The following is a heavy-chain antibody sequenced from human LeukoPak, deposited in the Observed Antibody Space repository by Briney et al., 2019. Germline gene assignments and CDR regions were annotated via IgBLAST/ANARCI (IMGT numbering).Heavy chain of an antibody. CDR1: GGSISSYY. CDR2: VSYSGST. V-gene: IGHV4-59*01. J-gene: IGHJ5*02. D-gene: IGHD2-15*01. CDR3: ARLLRIRFDP. Sequence: SETLSLTCTVSGGSISSYYWSWIRQPPGKGLEWIGYVSYSGSTNYNPSLKSRVTISGDTSKNQFSLKLTSVTAADTAVYYCARLLRIRFDPWGQGTLVTVSS.